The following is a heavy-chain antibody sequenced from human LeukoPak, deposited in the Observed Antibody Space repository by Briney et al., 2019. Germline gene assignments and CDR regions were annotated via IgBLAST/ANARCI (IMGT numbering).Heavy chain of an antibody. V-gene: IGHV4-4*07. Sequence: NPSETLSLTCTVSGGSISSYYWSWIRQPAGKGLEWIGRIYTSGSTNYNPSLKSRVTMSVDTSKNQFSLKLSSVTAADTAVYYCARDKNCGGDCYAFDIWGQGTMVTVSS. CDR1: GGSISSYY. CDR2: IYTSGST. J-gene: IGHJ3*02. D-gene: IGHD2-21*01. CDR3: ARDKNCGGDCYAFDI.